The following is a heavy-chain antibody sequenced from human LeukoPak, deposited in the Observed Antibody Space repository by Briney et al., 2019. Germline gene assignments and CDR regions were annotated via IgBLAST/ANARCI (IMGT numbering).Heavy chain of an antibody. CDR3: ARDLVTVTKGFDI. V-gene: IGHV4-4*09. CDR1: GVSISAYQ. D-gene: IGHD4-17*01. Sequence: SETLSLTCTVSGVSISAYQWSWVRQSPEKGLEWIGCINTKGETSYNPSLKSRVTTSVDTSKSQFSLRLTSVTAADTAVYYCARDLVTVTKGFDIWGHGTMVSVSS. J-gene: IGHJ3*02. CDR2: INTKGET.